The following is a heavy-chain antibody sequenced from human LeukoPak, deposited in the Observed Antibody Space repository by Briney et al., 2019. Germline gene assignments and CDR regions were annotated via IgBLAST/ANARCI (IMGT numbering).Heavy chain of an antibody. CDR1: GGSFSGYY. V-gene: IGHV4-34*01. CDR2: INHSGST. Sequence: SETLSLTCAVYGGSFSGYYWSWIRQPPGKGLEWIGEINHSGSTNYNPSLKSRVTISVDMSKNQFSLKLSSVTAADTAVYYCARWSGRDAFDIWGQGTMVTVSS. J-gene: IGHJ3*02. D-gene: IGHD3-3*01. CDR3: ARWSGRDAFDI.